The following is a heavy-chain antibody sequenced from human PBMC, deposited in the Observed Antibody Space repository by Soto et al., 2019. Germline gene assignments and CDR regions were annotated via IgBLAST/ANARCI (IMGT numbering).Heavy chain of an antibody. D-gene: IGHD6-19*01. CDR3: ARDPLYSSGWYDY. J-gene: IGHJ4*02. CDR2: IWYDGSNK. CDR1: GFTFSSYG. Sequence: GGSLRLSCAASGFTFSSYGMHWVRQAPGKGLEWVAVIWYDGSNKYYADSVKGRFTISRDNSKNTLYLQMNSLRAEDTAVYYCARDPLYSSGWYDYWGQGTLVTVSS. V-gene: IGHV3-33*01.